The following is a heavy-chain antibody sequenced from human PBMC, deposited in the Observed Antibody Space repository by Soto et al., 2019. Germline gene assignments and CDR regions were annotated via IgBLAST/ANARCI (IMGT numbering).Heavy chain of an antibody. Sequence: QVQLVESGGGVVQPGRSLRLSCAASGFTFSSYGMHWARQAPGKGLEWVAVISYDGSNKYYADSVKGRFTISRDNSKNTLYLQMNSLRAEDTAVYYCAKDIAAADAFDYWGQGTLVTVSS. J-gene: IGHJ4*02. CDR1: GFTFSSYG. CDR3: AKDIAAADAFDY. V-gene: IGHV3-30*18. CDR2: ISYDGSNK. D-gene: IGHD6-13*01.